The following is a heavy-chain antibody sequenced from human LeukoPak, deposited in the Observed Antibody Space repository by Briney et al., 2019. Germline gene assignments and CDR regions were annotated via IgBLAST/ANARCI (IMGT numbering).Heavy chain of an antibody. CDR1: GFTFSNVW. Sequence: GGSLRLSCAASGFTFSNVWMNWVRQAPGKGLEWVCRIKSKTHGGTTDYAAPVKGRFTISRDDSKNTLYLQMNSLKTEDTAVYYCTTYSEWFGELFLSYQEIDYWGQGTLVTVSS. V-gene: IGHV3-15*07. D-gene: IGHD3-10*01. J-gene: IGHJ4*02. CDR3: TTYSEWFGELFLSYQEIDY. CDR2: IKSKTHGGTT.